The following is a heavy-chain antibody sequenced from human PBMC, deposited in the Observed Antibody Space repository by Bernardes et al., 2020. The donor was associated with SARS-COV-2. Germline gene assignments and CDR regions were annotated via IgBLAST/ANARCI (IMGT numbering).Heavy chain of an antibody. J-gene: IGHJ6*02. V-gene: IGHV3-23*01. CDR3: AKKIDRGWTEGRWIMDV. Sequence: GGSLRLSCAASGFTFSNYAMIWVRQAPGKGLEWVSGISGSARTTNTADSVKGRFTISRDNSKKTLYLQMSSLRAEDTALYYCAKKIDRGWTEGRWIMDVWGQGTTVTVSS. D-gene: IGHD6-19*01. CDR1: GFTFSNYA. CDR2: ISGSARTT.